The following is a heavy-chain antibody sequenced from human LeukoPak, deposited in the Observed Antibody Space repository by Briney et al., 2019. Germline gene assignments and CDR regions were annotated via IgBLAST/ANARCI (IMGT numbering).Heavy chain of an antibody. Sequence: ASVKVSCKASGYTFTSYDINWVRQATGQGLEWMGWMNPNSGNTGYAQKFQGRVTMTRNTSISTAYMELSSLRSGDTAVYCCARERSYPTDYYYYGMDVWGQGTTVTVSS. CDR2: MNPNSGNT. J-gene: IGHJ6*02. CDR3: ARERSYPTDYYYYGMDV. CDR1: GYTFTSYD. V-gene: IGHV1-8*01. D-gene: IGHD3-16*02.